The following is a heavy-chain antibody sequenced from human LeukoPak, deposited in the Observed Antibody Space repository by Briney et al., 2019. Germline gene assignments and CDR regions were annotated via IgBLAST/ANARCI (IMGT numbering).Heavy chain of an antibody. Sequence: GGSLRLSCAASGLSFTNAWMNWVRQAPGKGLEWVGRIKSRGDGETTDYAEFVKGRFTMSRDDSKATLYLQMYGLEAEDTAVYYCTTDLGLTMIRGVIVYWGQGTLVVVSS. CDR3: TTDLGLTMIRGVIVY. CDR1: GLSFTNAW. V-gene: IGHV3-15*01. D-gene: IGHD3-10*01. CDR2: IKSRGDGETT. J-gene: IGHJ4*02.